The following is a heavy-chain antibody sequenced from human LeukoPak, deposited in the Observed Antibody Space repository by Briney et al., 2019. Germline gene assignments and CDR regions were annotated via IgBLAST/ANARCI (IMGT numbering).Heavy chain of an antibody. Sequence: PSETLPLTCAVSGGSISSSNWWSWVRQPPGKGLEWIGEIYHSGSTNYNPSLKSRVTISVDKSKNQFSLKMSSVTAADTAVYYCARDLKLDGSSGYYAFDIWGQGTMVTVSS. CDR1: GGSISSSNW. CDR2: IYHSGST. CDR3: ARDLKLDGSSGYYAFDI. D-gene: IGHD3-22*01. J-gene: IGHJ3*02. V-gene: IGHV4-4*02.